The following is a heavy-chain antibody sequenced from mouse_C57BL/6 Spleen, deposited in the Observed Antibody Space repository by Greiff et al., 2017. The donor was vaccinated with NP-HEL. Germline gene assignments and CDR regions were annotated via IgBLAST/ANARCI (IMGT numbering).Heavy chain of an antibody. J-gene: IGHJ1*03. V-gene: IGHV2-5*01. CDR3: AKGDFITTVEGYFDV. CDR1: GFSFTSYG. Sequence: VQLQQSGPGLVQPSQRLSITCTVSGFSFTSYGVHWVRQSPGKGLEWLGVIWRGGSTDYNAAFMSRLSITKDNSKSQVFFKMNSLQADDTAIYYCAKGDFITTVEGYFDVWGTGTTVTVSS. D-gene: IGHD1-1*01. CDR2: IWRGGST.